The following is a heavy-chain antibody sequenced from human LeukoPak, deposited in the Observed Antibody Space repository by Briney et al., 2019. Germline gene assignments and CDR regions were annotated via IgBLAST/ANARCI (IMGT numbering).Heavy chain of an antibody. J-gene: IGHJ4*02. Sequence: SETLSLTCTVSGGSISSSSYYWSWIRQPPGKGLEWIGYIYYSGSTNYNSSLKSRVTISVDTSKNQFSLKLSSVTAADTAVYYCARAQYSSSWYTTDYWGQGTLVTVSS. D-gene: IGHD6-13*01. CDR2: IYYSGST. V-gene: IGHV4-61*01. CDR3: ARAQYSSSWYTTDY. CDR1: GGSISSSSYY.